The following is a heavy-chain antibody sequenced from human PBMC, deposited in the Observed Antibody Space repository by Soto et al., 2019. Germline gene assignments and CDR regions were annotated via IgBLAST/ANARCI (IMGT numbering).Heavy chain of an antibody. CDR1: GFTFSIFS. CDR2: IDSRTTTI. J-gene: IGHJ4*02. D-gene: IGHD3-16*01. Sequence: PVGSLRLSCAASGFTFSIFSMNWVRQAPGKGLEWVSYIDSRTTTIYYADSVKGRFTISRDNARNSLYLQMNSLRDEDTAVYYCARQTWDYHSSNFDFWGQGTLVTVSS. V-gene: IGHV3-48*02. CDR3: ARQTWDYHSSNFDF.